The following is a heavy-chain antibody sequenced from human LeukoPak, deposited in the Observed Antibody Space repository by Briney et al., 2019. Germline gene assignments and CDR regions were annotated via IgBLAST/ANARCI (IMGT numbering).Heavy chain of an antibody. CDR1: LDSTTSNF. CDR3: AREILGGFNPGAY. D-gene: IGHD1-14*01. Sequence: SETPSLTCTVSLDSTTSNFWSWVRQPPGKGLEWIGEIHRSGSPNYNPSLQSRVTISIDRSRNQIVLELSSVTAADTAVYYCAREILGGFNPGAYWGQGTLVTVSS. CDR2: IHRSGSP. V-gene: IGHV4-4*02. J-gene: IGHJ4*02.